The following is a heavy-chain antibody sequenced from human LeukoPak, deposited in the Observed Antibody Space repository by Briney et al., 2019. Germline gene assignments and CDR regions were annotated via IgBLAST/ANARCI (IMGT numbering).Heavy chain of an antibody. Sequence: GGSLRLSCAASGFTFSTYWMNWVRQAPGKGLVLVSRVNNDGSSTSYADSVKGRFTISRDNTKNTLYLQMNSLRAEDTAVYHCARDLNDLLQNYRSTWYPADYWGQGTLVTVSS. CDR2: VNNDGSST. CDR3: ARDLNDLLQNYRSTWYPADY. V-gene: IGHV3-74*01. J-gene: IGHJ4*02. CDR1: GFTFSTYW. D-gene: IGHD6-13*01.